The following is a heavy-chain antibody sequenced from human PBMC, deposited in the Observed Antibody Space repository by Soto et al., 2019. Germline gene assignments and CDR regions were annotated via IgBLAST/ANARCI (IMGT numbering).Heavy chain of an antibody. CDR1: GVSITGSY. CDR2: IHTGGGT. J-gene: IGHJ4*02. CDR3: ARISGGPIC. V-gene: IGHV4-4*07. Sequence: KTSETLSLTCSVSGVSITGSYWHWFRQPAGERPEWIGRIHTGGGTNYNTSLGSRVSMSVDTSKNQLSLKLSSLTAADTAMYYCARISGGPICWGQGTLVTVSS.